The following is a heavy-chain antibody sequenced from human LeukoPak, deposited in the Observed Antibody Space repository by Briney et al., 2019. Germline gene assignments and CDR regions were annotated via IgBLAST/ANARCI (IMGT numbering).Heavy chain of an antibody. CDR1: GGSISSYY. Sequence: SETLSLTCTVSGGSISSYYWSWIRQPPGKGLEWIGYIYYSGSTNYNPSLKSRVTISVDTPKNQFSLKLSSVTAADTAVYYCAREGPTSTFDYWGQGTLVTVSS. J-gene: IGHJ4*02. CDR3: AREGPTSTFDY. CDR2: IYYSGST. V-gene: IGHV4-59*12.